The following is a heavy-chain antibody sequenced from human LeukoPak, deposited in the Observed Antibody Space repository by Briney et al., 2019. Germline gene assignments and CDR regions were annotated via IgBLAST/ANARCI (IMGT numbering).Heavy chain of an antibody. V-gene: IGHV1-8*01. J-gene: IGHJ4*01. CDR3: ARGPTYYEILTGYYPDDY. CDR2: MNPNSGNT. Sequence: ASVKVSCKASGYTFTSYDINWVRQATGQGLEWMGWMNPNSGNTGYAQKFQGRVTMTRNTSISTAYMELSSLRSEDTAVYYCARGPTYYEILTGYYPDDYWGQGTLVTVPS. D-gene: IGHD3-9*01. CDR1: GYTFTSYD.